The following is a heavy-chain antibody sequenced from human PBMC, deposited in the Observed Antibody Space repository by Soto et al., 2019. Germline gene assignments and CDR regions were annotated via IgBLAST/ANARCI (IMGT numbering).Heavy chain of an antibody. CDR3: AGHPTPGDTALWFDP. Sequence: QLQLLESGPGLVKASETLSLTCSVSGGSISTSRSYWAWIRQPPGKGLEWLANIFYSGSTFYNPSLGGGVPVPLDPSKKEFSLKLRSVPAADTAVYYWAGHPTPGDTALWFDPWGQGTLVTVPS. D-gene: IGHD2-21*01. J-gene: IGHJ5*02. CDR2: IFYSGST. CDR1: GGSISTSRSY. V-gene: IGHV4-39*01.